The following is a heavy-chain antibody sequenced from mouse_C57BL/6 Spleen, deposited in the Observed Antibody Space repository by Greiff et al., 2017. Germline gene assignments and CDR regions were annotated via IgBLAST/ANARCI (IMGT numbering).Heavy chain of an antibody. CDR3: ARAYDYDDYFDY. V-gene: IGHV1-42*01. D-gene: IGHD2-4*01. CDR1: GYSFTGYY. CDR2: INPSTGGT. J-gene: IGHJ2*01. Sequence: EVMLVESGPELVKPGASVKISCKASGYSFTGYYMNWVKQSPEKSLEWIGEINPSTGGTTYNQKFKAKATLTVDKSSSTAYMQLKSLTSEDSAVYYCARAYDYDDYFDYWGQGTTLTVSS.